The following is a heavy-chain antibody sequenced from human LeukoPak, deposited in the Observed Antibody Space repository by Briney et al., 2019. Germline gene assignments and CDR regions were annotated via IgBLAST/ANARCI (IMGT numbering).Heavy chain of an antibody. J-gene: IGHJ4*02. V-gene: IGHV3-7*01. Sequence: PGGSLRLSCAASGFTFSSYWMSWVRQAPGKGLEWVANIKQDGSEKYYVDSVKGRFTISRDNAKNSLYLQMNSLRAEDTAVYYCARATIRRVTIFGVVKGAFDYWGQGTLVTISS. CDR1: GFTFSSYW. D-gene: IGHD3-3*01. CDR3: ARATIRRVTIFGVVKGAFDY. CDR2: IKQDGSEK.